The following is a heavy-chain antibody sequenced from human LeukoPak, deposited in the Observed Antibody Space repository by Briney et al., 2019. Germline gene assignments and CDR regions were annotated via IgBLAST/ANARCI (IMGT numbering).Heavy chain of an antibody. CDR1: GYSISSGYY. CDR2: ISHSANT. Sequence: SETLSLTCTVSGYSISSGYYWGWIRQPPGKGLEWIGSISHSANTYYNPSLKSRVTISVDTSKNQFSLKLSSVTAADTAVYYCARVKTYYYDSSGYYLGYWGQGTLVTVSS. CDR3: ARVKTYYYDSSGYYLGY. V-gene: IGHV4-38-2*02. D-gene: IGHD3-22*01. J-gene: IGHJ4*02.